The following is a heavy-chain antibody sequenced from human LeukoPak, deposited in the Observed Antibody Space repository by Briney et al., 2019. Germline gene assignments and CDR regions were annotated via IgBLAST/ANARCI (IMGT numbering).Heavy chain of an antibody. Sequence: GGSLRLSCAASGFTVSNNYMMWVRQAPGKGLEWVSAIFRDDSTYYADSVKGRFTISRDNSKNTLYLQMNSLRAEDTAVYYCARQKAHSSGWYDLLDPWGQGTLVTVSS. CDR1: GFTVSNNY. V-gene: IGHV3-66*02. D-gene: IGHD6-19*01. J-gene: IGHJ5*02. CDR2: IFRDDST. CDR3: ARQKAHSSGWYDLLDP.